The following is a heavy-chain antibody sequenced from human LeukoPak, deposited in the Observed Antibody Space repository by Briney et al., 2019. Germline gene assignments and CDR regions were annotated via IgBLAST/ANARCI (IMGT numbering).Heavy chain of an antibody. CDR1: GFTFKNYG. Sequence: PGGSLRLSCAASGFTFKNYGMHWVRQAPGKGLEWVALIWYDGTNKYYGDSVKGRFTISRDNSKNTLYLQMNSLRAEDTAMYYCARGFSSGWYGGDAFDIWGQGTMVTVSS. CDR3: ARGFSSGWYGGDAFDI. D-gene: IGHD6-19*01. CDR2: IWYDGTNK. J-gene: IGHJ3*02. V-gene: IGHV3-33*01.